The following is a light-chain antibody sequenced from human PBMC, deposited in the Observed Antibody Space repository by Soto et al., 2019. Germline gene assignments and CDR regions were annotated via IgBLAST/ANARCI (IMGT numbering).Light chain of an antibody. J-gene: IGKJ5*01. Sequence: EVGLTHPVPTVALSPVEGATRSCRTSESVFGYLAWYQHKPGQAPRLLIYDASNRATGVPARFSGSGSGTDFTLTISSLEPEDFAVYYCQQRYRWPPITFGQGTRLEIK. CDR1: ESVFGY. CDR3: QQRYRWPPIT. CDR2: DAS. V-gene: IGKV3-11*01.